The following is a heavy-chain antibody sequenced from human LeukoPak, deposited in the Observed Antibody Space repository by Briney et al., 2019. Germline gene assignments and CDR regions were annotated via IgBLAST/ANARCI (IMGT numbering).Heavy chain of an antibody. V-gene: IGHV4-59*01. D-gene: IGHD5-12*01. CDR1: GGSISSYY. Sequence: SETLSLTCTVSGGSISSYYWSWIRQPPGKGLECIGYIYDSGSTNYNPSLKSRVTISVDTSKNQFSLKLSSVIAADTAVYYCARGGSGYDSFYYYGMDVWGQGTTVTVSS. J-gene: IGHJ6*02. CDR2: IYDSGST. CDR3: ARGGSGYDSFYYYGMDV.